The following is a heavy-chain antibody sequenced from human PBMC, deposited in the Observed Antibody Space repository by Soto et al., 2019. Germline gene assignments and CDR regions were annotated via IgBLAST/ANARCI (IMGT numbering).Heavy chain of an antibody. V-gene: IGHV3-48*04. CDR2: ISSSSSTI. Sequence: VGSLRLSCAASGFTFSSYSMNWVRQAPGKGLEWVSYISSSSSTIYYADSVKGRFTISRDNAKNSLYLQMNSLRAEDTAVYYCARASYSGSYHFDYWGQGTLVTVS. CDR1: GFTFSSYS. J-gene: IGHJ4*02. D-gene: IGHD1-26*01. CDR3: ARASYSGSYHFDY.